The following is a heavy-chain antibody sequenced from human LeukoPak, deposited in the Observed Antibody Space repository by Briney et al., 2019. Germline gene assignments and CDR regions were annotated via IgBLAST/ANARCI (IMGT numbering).Heavy chain of an antibody. Sequence: SETLSLTCTVSGGSISSGGYYWSWIRQPPGKGLEWIGYIYHSGSTYYNPSLKSRVTISVDTSKNQFSLKLSSVTAADTAVYYCARLGRAGGYWGQGTLVTVSS. V-gene: IGHV4-30-2*01. CDR2: IYHSGST. J-gene: IGHJ4*02. D-gene: IGHD5-24*01. CDR3: ARLGRAGGY. CDR1: GGSISSGGYY.